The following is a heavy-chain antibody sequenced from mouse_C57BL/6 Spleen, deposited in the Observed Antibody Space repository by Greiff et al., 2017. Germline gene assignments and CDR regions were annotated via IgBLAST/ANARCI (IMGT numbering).Heavy chain of an antibody. J-gene: IGHJ1*03. V-gene: IGHV5-17*01. CDR1: GFTFSDYG. CDR2: ISSGSSTI. D-gene: IGHD1-1*01. CDR3: ARPRKGSSYEYFDV. Sequence: VQLKESGGGLVKPGGSLKLSCAASGFTFSDYGMHWVRQAPEKGLEWVAYISSGSSTIYYADTVKGRFTISRDNAKNTLFLQMTSLRSEDTAMYYCARPRKGSSYEYFDVWGTGTTVTVSS.